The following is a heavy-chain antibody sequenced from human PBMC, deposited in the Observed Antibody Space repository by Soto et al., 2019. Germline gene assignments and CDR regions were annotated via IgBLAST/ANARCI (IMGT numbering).Heavy chain of an antibody. D-gene: IGHD2-2*01. Sequence: GGSLRLSCAVSGFTFSGYAMHWVRQAPGKGLEWVAVIWYDGNNKYYADSVKGRFTISRDNAKNSLYLQMNSLRAEDTAVYYCARVDPPAKSWGQGTLVTVSS. CDR2: IWYDGNNK. V-gene: IGHV3-33*01. J-gene: IGHJ5*02. CDR3: ARVDPPAKS. CDR1: GFTFSGYA.